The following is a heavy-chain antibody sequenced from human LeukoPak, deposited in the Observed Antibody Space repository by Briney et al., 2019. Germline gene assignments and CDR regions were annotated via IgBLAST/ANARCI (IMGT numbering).Heavy chain of an antibody. J-gene: IGHJ4*02. CDR1: RFTVSSNY. V-gene: IGHV3-66*01. D-gene: IGHD4-17*01. CDR2: IYSGGST. Sequence: GGSLRLSCAASRFTVSSNYMSWVRQAPGKGLEWVSVIYSGGSTYYADSVKGRFTISRDNSKNTLYLQMNSLRAEDTAVYYCARIGEGLDYWGQGTLVTVSS. CDR3: ARIGEGLDY.